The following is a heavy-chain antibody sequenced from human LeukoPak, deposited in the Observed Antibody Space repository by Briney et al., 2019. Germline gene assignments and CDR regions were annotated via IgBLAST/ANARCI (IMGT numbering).Heavy chain of an antibody. V-gene: IGHV4-34*01. CDR1: GGSFSGSY. Sequence: PSETLSLTCAVYGGSFSGSYWSWIRQPPGKGLEWIGEINYSGSTNYNPSLKSRVTISIDTSKNPFSLRLNSVTAADTALYYCARGQGYYGSGSYYPRKPFDYWGQGTLVTVSS. D-gene: IGHD3-10*01. CDR2: INYSGST. CDR3: ARGQGYYGSGSYYPRKPFDY. J-gene: IGHJ4*02.